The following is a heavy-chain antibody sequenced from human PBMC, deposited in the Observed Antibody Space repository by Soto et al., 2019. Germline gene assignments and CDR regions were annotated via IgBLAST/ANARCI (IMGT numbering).Heavy chain of an antibody. D-gene: IGHD2-15*01. V-gene: IGHV4-59*01. CDR3: ARTPCSGGSCGPRDGAFDI. CDR1: GGSISSYY. J-gene: IGHJ3*02. Sequence: SETLSLTCTVSGGSISSYYWSWIRQPPGKGLEWIGYIYYSGSTNYNPSLRSRVTISVDTSKNQFSLKLSSVTAADTAVYYCARTPCSGGSCGPRDGAFDIWGQGTMVTVSS. CDR2: IYYSGST.